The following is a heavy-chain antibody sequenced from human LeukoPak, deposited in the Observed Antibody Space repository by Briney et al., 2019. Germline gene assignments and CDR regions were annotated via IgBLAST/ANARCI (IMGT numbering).Heavy chain of an antibody. CDR2: ISSNGGST. Sequence: PGGSLRLSCAASGFTFSSYAMHWVRQAPGKGLEYVSAISSNGGSTYYANSVKGRFTISRDNSKNTLYLQMGSLRAEDMAVYYCARVEPYGEADYWGQGTQVTVSS. J-gene: IGHJ4*02. V-gene: IGHV3-64*01. CDR1: GFTFSSYA. D-gene: IGHD4-17*01. CDR3: ARVEPYGEADY.